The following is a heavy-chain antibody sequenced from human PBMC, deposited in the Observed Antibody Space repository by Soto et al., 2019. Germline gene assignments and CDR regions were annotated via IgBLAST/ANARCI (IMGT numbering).Heavy chain of an antibody. D-gene: IGHD4-17*01. CDR1: GFAFSTNA. Sequence: GGALRVSGASSGFAFSTNAMSWVRQAPGKGLEWVSAISGSGGSTYHADAVKGRFTISRDNSINTLYLQMSSLRTEDTALYYCARPRGYGVFDAYDIWGPGTMVTVSS. J-gene: IGHJ3*02. V-gene: IGHV3-23*01. CDR2: ISGSGGST. CDR3: ARPRGYGVFDAYDI.